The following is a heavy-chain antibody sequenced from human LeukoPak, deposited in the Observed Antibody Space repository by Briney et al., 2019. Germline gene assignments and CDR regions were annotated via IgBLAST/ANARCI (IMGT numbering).Heavy chain of an antibody. Sequence: PSETLSLTCAVYGGSFSNYYWNWIRQPPGKGLEWLGEINDNGRANYNPSLMSRVTVSVDTSKDQFSLRLTSVTATDTAVYYCARRWNYGRNYYIDVWGKGATVSVSS. D-gene: IGHD1-7*01. V-gene: IGHV4-34*01. CDR2: INDNGRA. CDR1: GGSFSNYY. J-gene: IGHJ6*03. CDR3: ARRWNYGRNYYIDV.